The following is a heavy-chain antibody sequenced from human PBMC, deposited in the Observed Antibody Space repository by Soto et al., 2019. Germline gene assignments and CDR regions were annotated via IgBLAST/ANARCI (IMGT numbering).Heavy chain of an antibody. CDR3: ARGRYGDY. Sequence: QVHLVQSGAEVKKPGASVKVSCKGSGYAFTTYGITWVRQAPGQGLEWMGWISAHNGNTNFAQKLQCIVTVTRDTPTRTAYMELRSLRSDDTAVYYCARGRYGDYWGQGALVTVSS. J-gene: IGHJ4*02. CDR2: ISAHNGNT. CDR1: GYAFTTYG. V-gene: IGHV1-18*01. D-gene: IGHD1-1*01.